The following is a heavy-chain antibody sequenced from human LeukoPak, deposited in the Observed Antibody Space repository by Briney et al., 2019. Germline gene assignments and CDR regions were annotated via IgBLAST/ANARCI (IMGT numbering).Heavy chain of an antibody. CDR3: GRSWEFDR. CDR2: TYPADSDT. Sequence: GAYLRIPGKGSGYTFTGYWIYWVRQMPGKGLDVMGGTYPADSDTRYSPSFQAQVTISRDNSIYTPTRHWSGLELTDRAMYSVGRSWEFDRWGQRTLVTVSP. V-gene: IGHV5-51*01. J-gene: IGHJ4*02. D-gene: IGHD3-9*01. CDR1: GYTFTGYW.